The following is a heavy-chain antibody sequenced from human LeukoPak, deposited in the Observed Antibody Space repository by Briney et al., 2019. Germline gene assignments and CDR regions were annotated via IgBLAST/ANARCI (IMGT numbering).Heavy chain of an antibody. CDR3: ARGKAGTHYFDY. Sequence: PSETLSLTCTASGGSISFYYWSWIRQPPGKGLEWIGYIYYSGNTNYNPSLKSRVTMSVDTSKNQFSLKLSSVTAADTAVYYCARGKAGTHYFDYWGQGTLVTVSS. CDR1: GGSISFYY. CDR2: IYYSGNT. V-gene: IGHV4-59*01. J-gene: IGHJ4*02.